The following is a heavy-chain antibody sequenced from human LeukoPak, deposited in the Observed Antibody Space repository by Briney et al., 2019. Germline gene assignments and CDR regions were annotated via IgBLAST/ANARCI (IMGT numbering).Heavy chain of an antibody. CDR3: TRDAARGRYSASGRDDAFDI. CDR1: GGSINTGDYY. J-gene: IGHJ3*02. D-gene: IGHD3-10*01. Sequence: PSETLSLTCTVSGGSINTGDYYWSWIRQHPGKGLEWIGYIYYTGTTYYIPSLKSRLTISIDTSKNQFSLKLSSVTAADTAVYYCTRDAARGRYSASGRDDAFDIWGQGTMVTVSS. V-gene: IGHV4-31*02. CDR2: IYYTGTT.